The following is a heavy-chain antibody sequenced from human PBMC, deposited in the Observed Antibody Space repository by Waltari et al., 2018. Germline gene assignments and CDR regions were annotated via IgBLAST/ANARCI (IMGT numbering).Heavy chain of an antibody. J-gene: IGHJ3*02. Sequence: EVQLVELRGGLVPPGGSLSRSCAAPGYPFSASWMSWVRRAPGKGLEWVANIEEDGSDKNYVDSVKGRFTISRDNAKNSLYLQMNSLRAEDTAIYYCATSPLDIWGQGTTVTVSS. CDR3: ATSPLDI. CDR2: IEEDGSDK. V-gene: IGHV3-7*01. CDR1: GYPFSASW.